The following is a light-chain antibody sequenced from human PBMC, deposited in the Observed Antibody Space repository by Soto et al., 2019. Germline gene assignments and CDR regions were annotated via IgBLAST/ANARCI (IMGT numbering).Light chain of an antibody. CDR1: QSVTSY. Sequence: EVVLTQSPATLSLSPGERATLSCRASQSVTSYVAWYQQKPGQAPRLLIYDASHRATDIPARFSGSGSGTDFTLTISNVEPEDSAVYFCQQRSDWLLSFGGGTRVEI. J-gene: IGKJ4*01. CDR3: QQRSDWLLS. V-gene: IGKV3-11*01. CDR2: DAS.